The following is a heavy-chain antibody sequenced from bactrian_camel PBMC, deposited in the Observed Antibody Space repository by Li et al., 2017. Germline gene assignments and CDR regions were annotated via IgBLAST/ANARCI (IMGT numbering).Heavy chain of an antibody. J-gene: IGHJ6*01. D-gene: IGHD7*01. Sequence: DVQLVESGGGSVQAGGSLRLSCAASGYTYSRFCMGWFRQAPGKEREGVASHYAHGVTYYADSVKGRFTISQDNAKNTLYLQMNSLKPEDTAMYYCAADFCGDGPVVAGYWGQGTQVTVS. V-gene: IGHV3S10*01. CDR1: GYTYSRFC. CDR2: HYAHGVT. CDR3: AADFCGDGPVVAGY.